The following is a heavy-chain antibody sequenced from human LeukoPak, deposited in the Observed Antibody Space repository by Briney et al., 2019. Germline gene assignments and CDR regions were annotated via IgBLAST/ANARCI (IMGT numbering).Heavy chain of an antibody. D-gene: IGHD6-19*01. CDR2: ISAYNGNT. CDR3: ARDLGAEQWLAPFDY. V-gene: IGHV1-18*01. CDR1: GYTFTSYG. Sequence: GASVKVSCKASGYTFTSYGVTWVRQAPGQGLEWMGWISAYNGNTNFAQKLQGRVTMTTDTSTSTAYMELRGLRSDDTAVYYCARDLGAEQWLAPFDYWGQGTLVTVSS. J-gene: IGHJ4*02.